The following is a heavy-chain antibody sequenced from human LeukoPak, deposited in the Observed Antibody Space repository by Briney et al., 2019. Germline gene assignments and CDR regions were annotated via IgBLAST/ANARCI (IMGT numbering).Heavy chain of an antibody. CDR3: ARAIVVVPAAIGY. D-gene: IGHD2-2*01. Sequence: ASVKVSCKASGYTFTGYYMHWVRQAPGQGLEWMGWINPNSGGTNYAQKFQGRVTMTRDTSISTAYMELSRPRSDDTAVYYCARAIVVVPAAIGYWGQGTLVTVSS. CDR1: GYTFTGYY. V-gene: IGHV1-2*02. J-gene: IGHJ4*02. CDR2: INPNSGGT.